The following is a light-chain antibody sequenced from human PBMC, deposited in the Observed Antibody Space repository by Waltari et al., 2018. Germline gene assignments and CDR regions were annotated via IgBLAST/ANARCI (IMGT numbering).Light chain of an antibody. Sequence: DIQMTQSPSSLSASVGDRVTISCRASQTISIYLNWYQQRPGKAPKLLVYSTSNLQTGVPDRFSGSGSGTDFTLTISSLQAEDVAVYYCQQYYSTPLTFGGGTKVEIK. J-gene: IGKJ4*01. CDR1: QTISIY. CDR3: QQYYSTPLT. V-gene: IGKV1-39*01. CDR2: STS.